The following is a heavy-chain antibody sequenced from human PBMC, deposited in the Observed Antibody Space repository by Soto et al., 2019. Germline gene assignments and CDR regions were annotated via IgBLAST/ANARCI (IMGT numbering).Heavy chain of an antibody. V-gene: IGHV3-21*01. J-gene: IGHJ5*02. Sequence: EVQLVESGGGLVKPGGSLRLSCEASGFTFNTYDMNWVRLDQGKGLEWASSIITSSAYMYYADSLKARITISRDNAKNSLFLQMNSLRAEDTAVYYCVRSGTARLLRHSWFDTWGQGTLVTVSS. CDR2: IITSSAYM. D-gene: IGHD2-21*01. CDR3: VRSGTARLLRHSWFDT. CDR1: GFTFNTYD.